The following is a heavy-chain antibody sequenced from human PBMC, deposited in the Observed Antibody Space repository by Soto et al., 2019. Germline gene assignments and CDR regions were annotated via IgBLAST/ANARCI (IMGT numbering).Heavy chain of an antibody. D-gene: IGHD5-12*01. V-gene: IGHV3-11*01. J-gene: IGHJ6*02. CDR3: VRVSWLEKYGKDI. CDR2: ITFSGNTV. Sequence: GWSLRLSCAASGFTFSDSYMSWIRQAPGKGLEWISYITFSGNTVYYADSLKGRFTISRDNAKNSLYLQMNRLRAEDTAVYYCVRVSWLEKYGKDIWGQGTTVTVS. CDR1: GFTFSDSY.